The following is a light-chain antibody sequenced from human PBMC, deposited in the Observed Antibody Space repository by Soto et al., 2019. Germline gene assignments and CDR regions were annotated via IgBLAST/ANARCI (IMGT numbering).Light chain of an antibody. J-gene: IGLJ1*01. CDR2: EVS. CDR1: SSDVGGYNY. CDR3: SSYTSSSTLVV. Sequence: QSVLTQPASVSGSPGQSITNSCTGTSSDVGGYNYVSWYQQHPGKAPKLMIYEVSNRPSGVSNRFSGSKSGNTASLTISGLQAEDEADYYCSSYTSSSTLVVFGTGTKVTVL. V-gene: IGLV2-14*01.